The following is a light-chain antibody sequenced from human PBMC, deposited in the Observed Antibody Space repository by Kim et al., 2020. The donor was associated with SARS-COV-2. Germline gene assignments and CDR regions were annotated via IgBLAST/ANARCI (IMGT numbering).Light chain of an antibody. J-gene: IGLJ1*01. Sequence: QSVLTQPPSVSAAPGQKVTISCSGSSSNVGSHYVSWYQQLPATAPKLLIFDNNKRPSGIPDRFSGSKSGTAATLRITGVQTGDEADYYCGAWDSSLRAYVFGAGTEVTVL. CDR2: DNN. V-gene: IGLV1-51*01. CDR1: SSNVGSHY. CDR3: GAWDSSLRAYV.